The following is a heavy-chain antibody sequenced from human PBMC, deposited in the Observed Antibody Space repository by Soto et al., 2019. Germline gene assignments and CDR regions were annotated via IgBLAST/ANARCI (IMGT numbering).Heavy chain of an antibody. CDR2: ISPNSGDT. CDR1: GFTFTGYY. V-gene: IGHV1-2*02. D-gene: IGHD2-2*01. CDR3: ARESVFGTSSCYFDC. J-gene: IGHJ4*03. Sequence: GASVKVSCKASGFTFTGYYIHWVRQAPGQGLEWMGGISPNSGDTHYAQKFQDRVTMTRDTSITTAYLELSRLRSDDTAVYYCARESVFGTSSCYFDCWGQGTLVTVSS.